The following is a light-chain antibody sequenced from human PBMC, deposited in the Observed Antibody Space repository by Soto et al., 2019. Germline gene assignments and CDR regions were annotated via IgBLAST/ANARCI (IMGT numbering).Light chain of an antibody. CDR2: GAS. J-gene: IGKJ5*01. V-gene: IGKV3D-20*02. CDR3: QQRSNWPPEIT. Sequence: EIVLTQSPGTLSLSPGERATLSCRASQSVSSSYLAWYQQKPGQAPRLLIYGASSRPTGIPDRFSGSGSGTDFTLTVSSLEPEDFALYYCQQRSNWPPEITFGQGTRLEIK. CDR1: QSVSSSY.